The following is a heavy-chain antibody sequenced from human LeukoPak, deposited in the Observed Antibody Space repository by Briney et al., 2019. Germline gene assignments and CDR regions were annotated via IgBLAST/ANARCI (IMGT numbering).Heavy chain of an antibody. CDR2: MNPNSGNT. D-gene: IGHD1-26*01. CDR3: ARVRLNSGYYYYYMDV. J-gene: IGHJ6*03. CDR1: GYTFTSYD. Sequence: AASVKVSCKASGYTFTSYDINWVRQATGQGLEWMGWMNPNSGNTGYAQKFQGRVTMTRNTSISTAYMELSSLRSEDTAVYYCARVRLNSGYYYYYMDVWGKGTTVTVSS. V-gene: IGHV1-8*01.